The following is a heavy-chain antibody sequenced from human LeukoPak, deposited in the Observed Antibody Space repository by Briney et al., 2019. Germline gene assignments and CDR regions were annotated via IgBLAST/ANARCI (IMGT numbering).Heavy chain of an antibody. Sequence: PGGSLRLSCGASGLTLSNYAMSWVRQAPGKGLEWVSGFVDSGGNTYYADSVKGRFTISRDNSKNTLYLQMNSLRAEDTAVYYCARHGATYCSSTSCVRYYYMDVWGKGTTVTVSS. CDR1: GLTLSNYA. J-gene: IGHJ6*03. D-gene: IGHD2-2*01. V-gene: IGHV3-23*01. CDR2: FVDSGGNT. CDR3: ARHGATYCSSTSCVRYYYMDV.